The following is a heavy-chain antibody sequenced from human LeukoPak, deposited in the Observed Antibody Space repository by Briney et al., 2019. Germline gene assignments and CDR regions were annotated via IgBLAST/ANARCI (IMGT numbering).Heavy chain of an antibody. D-gene: IGHD6-13*01. CDR2: IKQDGSEK. J-gene: IGHJ4*02. V-gene: IGHV3-7*01. CDR1: EFIFSGYW. Sequence: GGSLRLSCAASEFIFSGYWMNWVRQAPGKGLEWVANIKQDGSEKQYVDSVRGRFTISRDNAKNSLYLQMNSLRVEETAVYYCARDGFVGAADYWGQGTLVTVSS. CDR3: ARDGFVGAADY.